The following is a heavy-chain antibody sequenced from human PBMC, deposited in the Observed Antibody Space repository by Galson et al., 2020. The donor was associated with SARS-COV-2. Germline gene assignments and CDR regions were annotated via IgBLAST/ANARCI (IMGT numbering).Heavy chain of an antibody. J-gene: IGHJ5*02. Sequence: GGSLRLSCTASGFNFGDYAMHWVRQAPGKGLEYVSGISDGGTTYYANSRKGRFTISRDNAKNTLFLQMGSLTEEDTAVYFCARGNVAVPAVPMYNDFDPWGQGSLFTVSS. D-gene: IGHD2-2*01. CDR3: ARGNVAVPAVPMYNDFDP. CDR2: ISDGGTT. CDR1: GFNFGDYA. V-gene: IGHV3-64*01.